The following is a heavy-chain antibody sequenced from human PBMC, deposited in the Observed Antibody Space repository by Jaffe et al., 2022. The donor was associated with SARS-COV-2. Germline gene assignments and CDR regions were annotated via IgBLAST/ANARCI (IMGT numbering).Heavy chain of an antibody. V-gene: IGHV3-30-3*01. CDR3: ARVYYDYVWGSYGGPFDY. Sequence: QVQLVESGGGVVQPGRSLRLSCAASGFTFSSYAMHWVRQAPGKGLEWVAVISYDGSNKYYADSVKGRFTISRDNSKNTLYLQMNSLRAEDTAVYYCARVYYDYVWGSYGGPFDYWGQGTLVTVSS. D-gene: IGHD3-16*01. J-gene: IGHJ4*02. CDR2: ISYDGSNK. CDR1: GFTFSSYA.